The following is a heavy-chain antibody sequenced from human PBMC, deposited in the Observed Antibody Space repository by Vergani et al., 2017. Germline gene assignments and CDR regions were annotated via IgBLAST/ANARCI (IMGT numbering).Heavy chain of an antibody. CDR2: IWYDGSNK. CDR1: GFTFSSYA. D-gene: IGHD2-2*02. CDR3: ATIGYRRWGYYFDY. Sequence: VQLLESGGGLVQPGGSLRLSCAASGFTFSSYAMSWVRQAPGKGLEWVAVIWYDGSNKYYADSVKGRFTISRDNSKNTLYLQMNSLRAEDTAVYYCATIGYRRWGYYFDYWGQGILVTVSS. V-gene: IGHV3-33*08. J-gene: IGHJ4*02.